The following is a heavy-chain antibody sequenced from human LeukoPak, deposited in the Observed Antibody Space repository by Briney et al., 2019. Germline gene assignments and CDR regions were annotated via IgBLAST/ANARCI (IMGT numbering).Heavy chain of an antibody. CDR3: AKDHGVAVAGMYY. J-gene: IGHJ4*02. Sequence: GGSLRLSCTASGFTFGDYAMSWVRQAPGKGLEWVSSISGSGGSTYYADSVKGRFTISRDNSRNTLYLQMNSLRAEDTAVYYCAKDHGVAVAGMYYWGQGTLVTVSS. CDR1: GFTFGDYA. V-gene: IGHV3-23*01. CDR2: ISGSGGST. D-gene: IGHD6-19*01.